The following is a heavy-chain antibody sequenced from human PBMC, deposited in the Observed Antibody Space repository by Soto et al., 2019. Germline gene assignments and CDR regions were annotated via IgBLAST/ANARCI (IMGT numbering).Heavy chain of an antibody. Sequence: PSETLSLTCTVSGDSVRRGSYYWSWIRQPPGKGLEWIGHIFYSGSTTYNPSLQSRVTISLKTSKNQFSLKLTSVTVADTAMYFCARDTGYFDGSGYYYGLDSWGQGTLVTVSS. CDR1: GDSVRRGSYY. D-gene: IGHD3-22*01. V-gene: IGHV4-61*01. CDR2: IFYSGST. J-gene: IGHJ5*01. CDR3: ARDTGYFDGSGYYYGLDS.